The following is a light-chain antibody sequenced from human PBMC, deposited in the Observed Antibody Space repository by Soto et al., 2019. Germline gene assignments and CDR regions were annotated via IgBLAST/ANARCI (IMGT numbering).Light chain of an antibody. V-gene: IGKV3-20*01. Sequence: EIVLTQSPGTLSLSPGERATLSCRASQSFSSNYLAWYQQKPGQAPRLLIYGASSRATSVPDRFSGSGSGTDFTLTISRLEPEDFAVYYCQQYGTSPPFAFGQGTKVEIK. J-gene: IGKJ2*01. CDR2: GAS. CDR1: QSFSSNY. CDR3: QQYGTSPPFA.